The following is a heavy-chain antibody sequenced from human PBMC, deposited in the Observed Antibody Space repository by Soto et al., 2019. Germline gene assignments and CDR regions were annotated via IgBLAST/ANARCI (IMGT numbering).Heavy chain of an antibody. CDR3: ARVPSP. V-gene: IGHV4-30-2*01. J-gene: IGHJ5*02. CDR1: GGSSSGGYS. Sequence: QLQLQESGSGLVKPSQTLSLTCAVSGGSSSGGYSWSWIRQPPGKGLEWIGYIYHSGSTYYNPSLKSRVTISVDRSKNQFSLKLSSVTAADTAVYYCARVPSPWGQGTLVTVSS. CDR2: IYHSGST.